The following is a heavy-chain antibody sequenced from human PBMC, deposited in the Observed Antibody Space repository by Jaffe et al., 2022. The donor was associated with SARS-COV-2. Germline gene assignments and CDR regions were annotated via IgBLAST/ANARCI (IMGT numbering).Heavy chain of an antibody. CDR1: GFTFSNYA. CDR3: AKGSLSGMTTDFDY. J-gene: IGHJ4*02. V-gene: IGHV3-23*01. Sequence: EVQVLESGGGLVQPGGSLRLSCAASGFTFSNYAMSWVRQAPGKGLEWVSGISGSAGITYYADSVKGRFTISGDNSKNTLYLQMNSLRAEDTAVYYCAKGSLSGMTTDFDYWGLGTLVTVSS. CDR2: ISGSAGIT. D-gene: IGHD4-4*01.